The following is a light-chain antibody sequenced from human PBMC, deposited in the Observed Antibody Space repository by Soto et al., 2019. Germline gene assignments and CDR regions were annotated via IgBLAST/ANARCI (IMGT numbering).Light chain of an antibody. CDR3: QQGDSFPIT. V-gene: IGKV1-12*01. CDR1: QSIGNW. J-gene: IGKJ5*01. CDR2: AAS. Sequence: DIQMTQSPSSVSASVGDRVTITCRASQSIGNWLAWYLQKPGTVPKLLIYAASVLQSGVPSRFSGSGAGTEFHLTISSLQPEDFGTYYCQQGDSFPITFGQGTRLEIK.